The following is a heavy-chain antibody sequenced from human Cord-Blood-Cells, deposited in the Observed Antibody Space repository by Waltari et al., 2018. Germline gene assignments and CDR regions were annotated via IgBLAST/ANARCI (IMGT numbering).Heavy chain of an antibody. V-gene: IGHV3-21*01. CDR1: GFTFSSSS. CDR3: ASLDDAFDI. Sequence: EVQLVESGGGLVKPGGSLRLSCAASGFTFSSSSMNWVRQALGKGLEWVSSISSSSSYIYYAASVKGRFTISRDNAKNSLYLQMNSLRTEDTAVYYCASLDDAFDIWGQGTMVTVSS. J-gene: IGHJ3*02. CDR2: ISSSSSYI.